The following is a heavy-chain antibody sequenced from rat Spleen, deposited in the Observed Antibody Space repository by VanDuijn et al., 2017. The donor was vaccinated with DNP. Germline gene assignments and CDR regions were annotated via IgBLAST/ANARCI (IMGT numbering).Heavy chain of an antibody. CDR1: GFTFSYYG. CDR3: TMNNYFDY. V-gene: IGHV5-20*01. Sequence: EVQLVESGGGLVQPGGSLRLSCAASGFTFSYYGMAWVRQAPKKGLEWVASITSTGGSTSYRDSVKGRFTISRDNAKSSLYLQVDSLRSEDTATYYCTMNNYFDYWGQGVLVTVSS. J-gene: IGHJ2*01. CDR2: ITSTGGST.